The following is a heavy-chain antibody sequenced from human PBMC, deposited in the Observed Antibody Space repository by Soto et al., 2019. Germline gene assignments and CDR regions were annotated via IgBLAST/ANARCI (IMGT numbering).Heavy chain of an antibody. CDR1: GFTFSSYG. CDR3: ARGLYSGWHYFDY. J-gene: IGHJ4*03. V-gene: IGHV3-33*01. CDR2: IWYDGSNK. Sequence: GGSLRLSCAASGFTFSSYGMHWVRQAPGKGLEWVAVIWYDGSNKYYADSVKGRFTISRDNSKNTLYLQMNSLRAEDTAVYYCARGLYSGWHYFDYWGQGTTVTVSS. D-gene: IGHD5-12*01.